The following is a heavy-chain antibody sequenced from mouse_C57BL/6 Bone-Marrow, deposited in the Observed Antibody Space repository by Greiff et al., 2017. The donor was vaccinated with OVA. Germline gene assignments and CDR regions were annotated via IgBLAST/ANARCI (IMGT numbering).Heavy chain of an antibody. CDR2: IYPGDGDT. D-gene: IGHD2-5*01. CDR3: ARGSNPWFAY. J-gene: IGHJ3*01. Sequence: QVQLKESGPELVKPGASVKISCKASGYAFSSSWMNWVKQRPGKGLEWIGRIYPGDGDTNYNGKFKGKATLTADKSSSTAYMQLSSLTSEDSAVYFCARGSNPWFAYWGQGTLVTVSA. CDR1: GYAFSSSW. V-gene: IGHV1-82*01.